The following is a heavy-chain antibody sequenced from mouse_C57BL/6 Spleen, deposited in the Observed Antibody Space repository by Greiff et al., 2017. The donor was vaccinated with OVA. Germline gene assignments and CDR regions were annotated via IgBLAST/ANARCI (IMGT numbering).Heavy chain of an antibody. Sequence: QVQLQQPGAELVKPGASVKLSCKASGYTFTSYWMHWVKQRPGQGLEWIGMIHPNSGSTNYNEKFKSKATLTVDKSSSTAYMQLSSLTSEDSAVYYCAREGTTVVARDYYAMDYWGQGTSVTVSS. CDR1: GYTFTSYW. CDR3: AREGTTVVARDYYAMDY. D-gene: IGHD1-1*01. CDR2: IHPNSGST. V-gene: IGHV1-64*01. J-gene: IGHJ4*01.